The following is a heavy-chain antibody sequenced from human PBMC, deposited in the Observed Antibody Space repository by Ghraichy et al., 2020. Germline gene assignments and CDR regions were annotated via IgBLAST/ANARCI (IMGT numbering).Heavy chain of an antibody. Sequence: SQTLSLTCTVSGGSISSSSYYWGWIRQPPGKGLEWIGSIYYSGSTYYNPSLKSRVTISVDTSKNQFSLKLSSVTAADTAVYYCARLRIGYSSGWDHDYWGQGTLVTVSS. CDR3: ARLRIGYSSGWDHDY. J-gene: IGHJ4*02. V-gene: IGHV4-39*01. CDR2: IYYSGST. D-gene: IGHD6-19*01. CDR1: GGSISSSSYY.